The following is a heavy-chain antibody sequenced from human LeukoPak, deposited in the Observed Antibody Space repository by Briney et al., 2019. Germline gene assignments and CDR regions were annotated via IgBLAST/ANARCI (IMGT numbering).Heavy chain of an antibody. CDR1: GGSISSGYY. V-gene: IGHV4-38-2*02. CDR2: IYHSGDV. J-gene: IGHJ5*02. Sequence: PSQTLSLTCTVSGGSISSGYYWGWIRQPPGKGLEWIGSIYHSGDVYYNPSLKSRVTISVDTSKNRFSLKVTSVTAADTALYYCARVVASTSIDAWGQGTLVTVST. D-gene: IGHD2-15*01. CDR3: ARVVASTSIDA.